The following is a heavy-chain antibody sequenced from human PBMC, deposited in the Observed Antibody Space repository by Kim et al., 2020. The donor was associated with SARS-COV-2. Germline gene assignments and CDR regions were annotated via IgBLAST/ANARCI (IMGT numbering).Heavy chain of an antibody. CDR3: VGDANYGLYS. CDR1: GFTFSRAW. Sequence: GGSLRLSCVVSGFTFSRAWMHWVRQAPGKGLVWVSYIKNDGITTTYADSVKGRFTISRDNAKNTVYLQMNSLRSEDTALYYCVGDANYGLYSWGLGTLVTVSS. CDR2: IKNDGITT. J-gene: IGHJ4*02. V-gene: IGHV3-74*01. D-gene: IGHD2-8*01.